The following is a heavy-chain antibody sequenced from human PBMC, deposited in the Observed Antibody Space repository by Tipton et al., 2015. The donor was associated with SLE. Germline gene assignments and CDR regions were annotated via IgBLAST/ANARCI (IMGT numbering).Heavy chain of an antibody. J-gene: IGHJ3*02. CDR2: ISSSGSTI. CDR1: GFTVSSNY. Sequence: GSLRLSCAASGFTVSSNYMSWVRQAPGKGLEWVSYISSSGSTIYYADSVKGRFTISRDNAKNSLYLQMNSLRAEDTAVYYCARVCIAAAGSAFDIWGQGTMVTVSS. V-gene: IGHV3-11*04. CDR3: ARVCIAAAGSAFDI. D-gene: IGHD6-13*01.